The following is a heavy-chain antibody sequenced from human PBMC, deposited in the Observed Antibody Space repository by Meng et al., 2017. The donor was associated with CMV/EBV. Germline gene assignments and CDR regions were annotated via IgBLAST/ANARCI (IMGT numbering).Heavy chain of an antibody. CDR1: GYTFTSND. CDR2: MNPNSGNT. D-gene: IGHD3-9*01. CDR3: ARDIRYPGTDDAFDI. J-gene: IGHJ3*02. V-gene: IGHV1-8*01. Sequence: ASVKVSCKASGYTFTSNDINWVRQATGQGLEWMGWMNPNSGNTGYAQKFQGRVTMTRNTSISTAYMELSSLRSEDTAVYYCARDIRYPGTDDAFDIWGQGTMVTVSS.